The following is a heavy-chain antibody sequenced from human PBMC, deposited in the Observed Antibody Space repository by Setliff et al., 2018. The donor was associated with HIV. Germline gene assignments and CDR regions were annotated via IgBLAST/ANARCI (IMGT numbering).Heavy chain of an antibody. Sequence: ASVKVSCKPSGYTFTAYGLSWVRQAPGQGLEWMGWISTYSDETSYAQTLQGRVTMTTDTSTSTAYMELRRLTFDDTAVYYCARDVEHMMDVWGQGTTVTVSS. CDR2: ISTYSDET. J-gene: IGHJ6*02. V-gene: IGHV1-18*01. CDR1: GYTFTAYG. CDR3: ARDVEHMMDV.